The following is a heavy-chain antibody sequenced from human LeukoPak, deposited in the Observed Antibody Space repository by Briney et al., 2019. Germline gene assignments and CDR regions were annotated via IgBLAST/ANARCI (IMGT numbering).Heavy chain of an antibody. Sequence: PGGSLRLSCAASGFTFDDYAMHWVRQAPGKGLEWVSLISGDGGSTYYADSVKGRFTISRDNSKNSVYLQMNSLRTEDTALYYCAKAHLAYGDYVFGGFDPWGQGTLVTVSS. J-gene: IGHJ5*02. CDR2: ISGDGGST. CDR3: AKAHLAYGDYVFGGFDP. D-gene: IGHD4-17*01. CDR1: GFTFDDYA. V-gene: IGHV3-43*02.